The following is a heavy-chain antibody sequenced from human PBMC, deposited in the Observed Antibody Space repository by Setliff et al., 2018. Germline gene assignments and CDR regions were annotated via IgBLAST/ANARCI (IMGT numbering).Heavy chain of an antibody. Sequence: SETLSLTCTVSGGSVSSASHYWGWIRQAPGKGMEWIGGVYYSGYTYYKPSLQIRVTISLYPSQNQFSLILRSVTAADTAVYYCARGRMRGSCSGPSCTYDPFDIWGQGTPVTVSS. CDR3: ARGRMRGSCSGPSCTYDPFDI. V-gene: IGHV4-39*07. CDR1: GGSVSSASHY. D-gene: IGHD2-2*01. CDR2: VYYSGYT. J-gene: IGHJ3*02.